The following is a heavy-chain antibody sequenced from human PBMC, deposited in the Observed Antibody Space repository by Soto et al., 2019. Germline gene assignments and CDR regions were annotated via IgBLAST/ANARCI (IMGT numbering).Heavy chain of an antibody. CDR1: GFSLNTRAVG. V-gene: IGHV2-5*01. D-gene: IGHD2-15*01. J-gene: IGHJ3*02. CDR2: INWNDDE. CDR3: AHRHDLGGFDI. Sequence: QITLKESGPTLVKPTQTLTLTCIFSGFSLNTRAVGVGWIRQAPGKALEWLALINWNDDERYSPSLKDRLTITKDTSKNHVVLTMTNIGPVDTATYYCAHRHDLGGFDIWGQGTAVTVSS.